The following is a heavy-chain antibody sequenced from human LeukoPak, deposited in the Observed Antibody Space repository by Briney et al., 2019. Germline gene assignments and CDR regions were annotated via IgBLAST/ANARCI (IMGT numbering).Heavy chain of an antibody. V-gene: IGHV4-31*03. Sequence: SETLSLTCTVSGGSISSGNYYWSWIRQHPGKGLEWIGYIHHSGSTYYNPSLKSRVIISVDTSKNQFSLKLNSVTAADTAVYYHATYGSGSYRFDPWGQGTLVTVSS. CDR1: GGSISSGNYY. CDR3: ATYGSGSYRFDP. J-gene: IGHJ5*02. D-gene: IGHD3-10*01. CDR2: IHHSGST.